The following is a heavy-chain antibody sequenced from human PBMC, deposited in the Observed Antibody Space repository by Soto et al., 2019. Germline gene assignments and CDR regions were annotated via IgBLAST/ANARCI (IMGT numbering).Heavy chain of an antibody. V-gene: IGHV3-30-3*01. J-gene: IGHJ4*02. CDR1: GFTFSSYA. CDR3: ARDRLRLGELSLIGYFDY. Sequence: QVQLVESGGGVVQPGRSLRLSCAASGFTFSSYAMHWVRQAPGRGLEWVATISYDGNNKYYADSVKGRFTISRDNSKNTVYLQMNSLRAEDTAVCYCARDRLRLGELSLIGYFDYWGQGTLVTVSS. D-gene: IGHD3-16*02. CDR2: ISYDGNNK.